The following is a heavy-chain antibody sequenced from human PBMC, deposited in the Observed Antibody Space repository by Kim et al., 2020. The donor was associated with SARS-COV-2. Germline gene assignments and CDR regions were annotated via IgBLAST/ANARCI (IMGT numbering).Heavy chain of an antibody. D-gene: IGHD5-12*01. V-gene: IGHV3-23*01. CDR2: ISGSVGST. Sequence: GGSLRLSCAASGFTFSSYAMSWVRQAPGKGLEWVSAISGSVGSTYYADSVKGRFTISRDNSKNTLYLQMNSLRAEETAVYYCAKDRDGYTDIWFDPWGQGTLVTVSS. CDR1: GFTFSSYA. CDR3: AKDRDGYTDIWFDP. J-gene: IGHJ5*02.